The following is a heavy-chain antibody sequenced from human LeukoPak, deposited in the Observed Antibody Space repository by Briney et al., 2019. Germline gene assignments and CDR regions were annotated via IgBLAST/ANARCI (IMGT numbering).Heavy chain of an antibody. Sequence: PSQTLSLTCTVSGGSISSGDYYWSWIRQPPGKGLEWIGYIYYSGSTYYNPSLKSRVTISVDTSKNQFSLKLSSVTAADTAVYYCARVQIVVGFFAFVIWGQGTMVTVSS. CDR1: GGSISSGDYY. J-gene: IGHJ3*02. CDR3: ARVQIVVGFFAFVI. CDR2: IYYSGST. V-gene: IGHV4-30-4*08. D-gene: IGHD3-22*01.